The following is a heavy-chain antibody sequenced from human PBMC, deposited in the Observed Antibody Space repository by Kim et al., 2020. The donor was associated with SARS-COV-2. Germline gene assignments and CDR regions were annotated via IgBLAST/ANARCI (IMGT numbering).Heavy chain of an antibody. Sequence: GGSLRRSCAASGFTFSSYAMSWVRQAPGKGLEWVSAISGSGGSTYYADSVKGRFTISRDNSKNTLYLQMNSLRAEDTAVYYCAKCPHVAVANDYWGQGTLVTVSS. CDR1: GFTFSSYA. V-gene: IGHV3-23*01. J-gene: IGHJ4*02. CDR2: ISGSGGST. D-gene: IGHD6-19*01. CDR3: AKCPHVAVANDY.